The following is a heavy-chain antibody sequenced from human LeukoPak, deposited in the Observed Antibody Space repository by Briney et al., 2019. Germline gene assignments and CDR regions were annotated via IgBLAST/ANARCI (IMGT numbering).Heavy chain of an antibody. CDR3: ASWVQLWSTEYFQH. J-gene: IGHJ1*01. D-gene: IGHD5-18*01. Sequence: GGSLRLSCAASGFTFSSYWMSWVRQAPGKGLEWVANIKQDGSEKYYVDSVKGRFTISRYNAKNSLYLQMNSLRAEDTAVYYCASWVQLWSTEYFQHWGQGTLVTVSS. CDR1: GFTFSSYW. V-gene: IGHV3-7*03. CDR2: IKQDGSEK.